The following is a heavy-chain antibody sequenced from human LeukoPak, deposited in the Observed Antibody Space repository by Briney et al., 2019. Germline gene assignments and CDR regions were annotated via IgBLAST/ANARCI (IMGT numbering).Heavy chain of an antibody. CDR2: ISSSSSYI. Sequence: SGGSLRPSCSASGFTFSSYSMNCVRQAPGQGLEWVSSISSSSSYIYYADSVKGRFTISRDNAKTSLYLQMNSLSAEDTAVYYCARGQLLSDRWAGYYFDYWGQGTLVTVSS. CDR3: ARGQLLSDRWAGYYFDY. J-gene: IGHJ4*02. CDR1: GFTFSSYS. D-gene: IGHD2-2*01. V-gene: IGHV3-21*01.